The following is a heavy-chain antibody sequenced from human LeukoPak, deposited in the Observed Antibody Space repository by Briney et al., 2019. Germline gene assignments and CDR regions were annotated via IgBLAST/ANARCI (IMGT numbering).Heavy chain of an antibody. V-gene: IGHV4-61*02. J-gene: IGHJ4*02. CDR1: GGSISSGSYY. CDR3: ARTLHDYSNL. D-gene: IGHD4-11*01. Sequence: SQTLSLTCTVSGGSISSGSYYWSWIRQPAGKGLEWIGRIYTSGSTNYNPSLKSRVTISVDTSKNQFSLKLSSVTAADTAVYYCARTLHDYSNLWGQGTLVTVSS. CDR2: IYTSGST.